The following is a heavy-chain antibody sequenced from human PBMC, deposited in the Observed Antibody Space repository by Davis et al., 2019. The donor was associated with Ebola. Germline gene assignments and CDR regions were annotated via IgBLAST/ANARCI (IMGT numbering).Heavy chain of an antibody. CDR2: INSDGSST. CDR3: ARESAPGYSSGWYFDNWFDP. J-gene: IGHJ5*02. D-gene: IGHD6-19*01. Sequence: GESLKISCAASGFTFSSYWMHWVRQAPGKGLVWVSRINSDGSSTSYADSVKGRFTISRDNAKNSLYLQMNSLGAEDTAVYYCARESAPGYSSGWYFDNWFDPWGQGTLVTVSS. CDR1: GFTFSSYW. V-gene: IGHV3-74*01.